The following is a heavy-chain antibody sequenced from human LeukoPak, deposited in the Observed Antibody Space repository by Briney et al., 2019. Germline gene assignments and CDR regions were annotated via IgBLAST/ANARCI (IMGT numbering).Heavy chain of an antibody. CDR1: GFTFSSYS. D-gene: IGHD6-19*01. V-gene: IGHV3-21*01. Sequence: GGSPRLSCAASGFTFSSYSMNWVRQAPGKGLEWVSSISSISSKVYYTNSVKGRFTISRDNAKNSLYLQMNSLRAEDTAVYYCARDPIVVAGAGSFDYWGQGTLV. CDR2: ISSISSKV. J-gene: IGHJ4*02. CDR3: ARDPIVVAGAGSFDY.